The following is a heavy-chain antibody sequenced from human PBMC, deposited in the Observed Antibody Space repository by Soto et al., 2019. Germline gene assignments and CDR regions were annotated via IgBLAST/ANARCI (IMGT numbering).Heavy chain of an antibody. J-gene: IGHJ4*02. CDR1: GFAFSSYT. CDR2: ISASGGST. Sequence: GGSLRLSCAASGFAFSSYTMSWVRQTPGKGLEWVSSISASGGSTYYGDSLKGRFTISRDNSKNTLNLHIKSLGVEDSAVYYCAKDRGGFASGWDYFDVWGQGTQVTVSS. D-gene: IGHD6-19*01. CDR3: AKDRGGFASGWDYFDV. V-gene: IGHV3-23*01.